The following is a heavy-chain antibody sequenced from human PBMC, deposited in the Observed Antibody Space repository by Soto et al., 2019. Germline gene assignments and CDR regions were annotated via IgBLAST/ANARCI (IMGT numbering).Heavy chain of an antibody. Sequence: SDTLSLTCTVSGGSIISTSYYWGWICQPPGKGLEWIGSIYYSGRTYYNPSLKSRVTISVDTYKNQFSLKLNSVTAADTAVYYCASRGLNGDPFDYWGQGTLVTVSS. CDR3: ASRGLNGDPFDY. CDR1: GGSIISTSYY. D-gene: IGHD4-17*01. CDR2: IYYSGRT. J-gene: IGHJ4*02. V-gene: IGHV4-39*01.